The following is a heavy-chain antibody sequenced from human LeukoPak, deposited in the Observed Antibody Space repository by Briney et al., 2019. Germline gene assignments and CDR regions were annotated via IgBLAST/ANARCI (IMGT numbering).Heavy chain of an antibody. CDR3: ARDDDCSGGSCYSGSHWFDP. D-gene: IGHD2-15*01. V-gene: IGHV1-2*02. Sequence: GASAKVSCKASGYTFTGYYMHWVRQAPGQGLEWMGWINPNSGGTNYAQKFQGRVTMTRDTSISTAYMELSRLRSDDTAVYYCARDDDCSGGSCYSGSHWFDPWGQGTLVTVSS. CDR1: GYTFTGYY. J-gene: IGHJ5*02. CDR2: INPNSGGT.